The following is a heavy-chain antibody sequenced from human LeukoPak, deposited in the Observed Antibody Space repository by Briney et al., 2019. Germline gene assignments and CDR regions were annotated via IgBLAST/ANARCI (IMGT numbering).Heavy chain of an antibody. CDR2: INHSGST. CDR3: ARGGASYNWNWFDP. J-gene: IGHJ5*02. Sequence: GSLRLSCAASGFTFSNYAMSWIRQPPGKGLEWIGEINHSGSTNYNPSLKSRVTISVDTSKNQFSLKLSSVTAADTAVYYCARGGASYNWNWFDPWGQGTLVTVSS. D-gene: IGHD1-20*01. CDR1: GFTFSNYA. V-gene: IGHV4-34*01.